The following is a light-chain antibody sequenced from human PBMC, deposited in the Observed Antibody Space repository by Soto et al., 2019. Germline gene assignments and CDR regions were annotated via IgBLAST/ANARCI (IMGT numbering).Light chain of an antibody. Sequence: DIPMTPSPSSLSATVGDRVNSTCRASQSISRYLNWYQQKPGKAPKLLIYAASSFQSGVPSRFSGSGSGTDFTLTISSLQPEDFATYYCQQSYSTLAITFGQGTRLEIK. J-gene: IGKJ5*01. V-gene: IGKV1-39*01. CDR1: QSISRY. CDR2: AAS. CDR3: QQSYSTLAIT.